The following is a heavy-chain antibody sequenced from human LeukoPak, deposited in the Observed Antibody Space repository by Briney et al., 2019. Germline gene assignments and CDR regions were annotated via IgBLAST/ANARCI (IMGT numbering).Heavy chain of an antibody. Sequence: PSETLSLTCAVYGGSFSGYYWSWIRQHPGKGLEWIGYIYYSGSTYYNPSLKSRVTISVDTSKNQFSLKLSSVTAADTAVYYCARYGLYGYYFDYWGQGTLVTVSS. CDR2: IYYSGST. V-gene: IGHV4-31*11. CDR3: ARYGLYGYYFDY. D-gene: IGHD3-16*01. CDR1: GGSFSGYY. J-gene: IGHJ4*02.